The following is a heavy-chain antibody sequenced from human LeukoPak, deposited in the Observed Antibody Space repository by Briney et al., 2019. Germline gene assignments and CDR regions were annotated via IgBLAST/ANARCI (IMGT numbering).Heavy chain of an antibody. Sequence: ASVKVSCKASGYTFTGYYMHWVRQAPGQGLEWMGWINPNSGGTNYAQMFQGRVTMTRDTSISTAYMELSRLRSDDTAVYYCATTYSSSFWYFQHWGQGTLVTVSS. D-gene: IGHD6-13*01. J-gene: IGHJ1*01. V-gene: IGHV1-2*02. CDR3: ATTYSSSFWYFQH. CDR2: INPNSGGT. CDR1: GYTFTGYY.